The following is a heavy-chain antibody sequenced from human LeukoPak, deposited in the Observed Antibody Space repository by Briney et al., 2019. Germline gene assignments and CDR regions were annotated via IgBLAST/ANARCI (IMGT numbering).Heavy chain of an antibody. D-gene: IGHD2-2*01. CDR3: ASSVYQSRVVPVQNAFDI. J-gene: IGHJ3*02. CDR1: GGTFTSYA. CDR2: INPSGGST. V-gene: IGHV1-46*01. Sequence: ASVKVSCKASGGTFTSYAFSWVRQAPGQGLEWMGIINPSGGSTSYAQKFQGRVTMTRDTSTSTVYMELSSLRSEDTAVYYCASSVYQSRVVPVQNAFDIWGQGTMVTVSS.